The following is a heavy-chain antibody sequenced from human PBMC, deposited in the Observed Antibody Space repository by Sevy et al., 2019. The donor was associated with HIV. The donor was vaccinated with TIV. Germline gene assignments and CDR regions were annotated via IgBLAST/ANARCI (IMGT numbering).Heavy chain of an antibody. CDR3: ARLFSCGGDCYYLDY. Sequence: GGSLRLSCAASGFTFSNYDMHWVRQAPGKVLDWVAVISHDERYKNSADSVKVRFTISRDNFKNTLFLQMNGLRPEDTAVYFCARLFSCGGDCYYLDYWGQGALVTVSS. D-gene: IGHD2-21*02. V-gene: IGHV3-30*03. CDR2: ISHDERYK. CDR1: GFTFSNYD. J-gene: IGHJ4*02.